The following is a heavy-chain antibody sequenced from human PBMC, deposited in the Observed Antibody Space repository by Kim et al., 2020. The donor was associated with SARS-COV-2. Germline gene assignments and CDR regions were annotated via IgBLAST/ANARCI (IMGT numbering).Heavy chain of an antibody. J-gene: IGHJ4*02. D-gene: IGHD6-19*01. CDR3: ARTGYSSGWYEGFDY. V-gene: IGHV4-4*02. Sequence: SLKSRVTISVDKSKNQFSLKLSSVTDADTAVYYCARTGYSSGWYEGFDYWGQGTLVTVSS.